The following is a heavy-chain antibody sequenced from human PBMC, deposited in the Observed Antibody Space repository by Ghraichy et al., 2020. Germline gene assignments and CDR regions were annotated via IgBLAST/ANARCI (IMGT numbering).Heavy chain of an antibody. CDR2: ISSSNSTI. V-gene: IGHV3-48*01. D-gene: IGHD2-2*01. CDR1: GFTFSSYS. J-gene: IGHJ6*04. CDR3: ARDGGYCSSTNCVLGV. Sequence: GGSLRLSCAASGFTFSSYSMNWVRQAPGKGLEWVAYISSSNSTIYYADSVKGRFTISRDNAKNSLYLQMNSLRAEDTAVYYCARDGGYCSSTNCVLGVWGKGTTVTVAS.